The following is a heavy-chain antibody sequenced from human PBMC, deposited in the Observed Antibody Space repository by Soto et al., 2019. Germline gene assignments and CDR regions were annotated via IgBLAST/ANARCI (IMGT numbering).Heavy chain of an antibody. V-gene: IGHV1-46*01. CDR2: INPSGGST. CDR3: ARSPLQVATYYYYGMDV. J-gene: IGHJ6*02. D-gene: IGHD2-15*01. Sequence: GASVKVSCKASGYTFTSYYMHWVRQAPGQGLEWMGIINPSGGSTSYAQKFQGRVTMTRDTSTSTVYMELSSLRSEDTAVCYCARSPLQVATYYYYGMDVWGQGTTVTVS. CDR1: GYTFTSYY.